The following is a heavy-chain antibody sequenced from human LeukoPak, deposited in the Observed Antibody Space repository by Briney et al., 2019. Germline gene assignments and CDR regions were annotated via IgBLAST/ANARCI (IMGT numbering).Heavy chain of an antibody. CDR2: ITGSGGNT. D-gene: IGHD5-18*01. CDR1: GFIFSNYV. V-gene: IGHV3-23*01. CDR3: VRDRRYTYGTYLDY. Sequence: GGSLRLSCAASGFIFSNYVMTWVRQAPGKGLEWVSVITGSGGNTYYAESVKGRFTISRDNSKNTLYLQMNSLRAEDTAVYYCVRDRRYTYGTYLDYWGQGTLVTVSS. J-gene: IGHJ4*02.